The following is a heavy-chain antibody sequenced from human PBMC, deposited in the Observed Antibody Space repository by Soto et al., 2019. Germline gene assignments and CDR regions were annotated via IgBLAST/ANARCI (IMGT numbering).Heavy chain of an antibody. J-gene: IGHJ4*02. V-gene: IGHV1-69*06. Sequence: QVQLVQSGAEVKEPGSSVKVSCKASGGTFSSYAISWVRQAPGQGLEWMGGIIPIFGTANYAQKFQGRVTITADKSTSTAYMELSSLRSEDTAVYYCARQGYCSGGSCYSFDYWGQGTLVTVSS. CDR1: GGTFSSYA. CDR3: ARQGYCSGGSCYSFDY. D-gene: IGHD2-15*01. CDR2: IIPIFGTA.